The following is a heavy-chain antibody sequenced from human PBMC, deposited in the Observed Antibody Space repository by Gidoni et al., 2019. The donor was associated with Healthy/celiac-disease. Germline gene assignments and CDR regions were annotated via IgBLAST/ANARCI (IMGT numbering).Heavy chain of an antibody. D-gene: IGHD6-13*01. J-gene: IGHJ5*02. CDR3: VRAIEAAGST. V-gene: IGHV3-7*01. CDR2: IKQDGSVR. Sequence: EVQLVESGGGLVQPGGSLRLSCAASGFTFSSYWMSWVRQAPGKGLEWVANIKQDGSVRYYVDSVRVRFTISRDTAKNSLYLQMNSLRAEDTALYYCVRAIEAAGSTWGQGTLVTVSS. CDR1: GFTFSSYW.